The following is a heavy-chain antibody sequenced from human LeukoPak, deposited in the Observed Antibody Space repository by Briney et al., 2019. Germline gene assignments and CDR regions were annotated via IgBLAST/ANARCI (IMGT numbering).Heavy chain of an antibody. CDR2: INHSGST. CDR3: ASRSSSWYPLRY. J-gene: IGHJ4*02. V-gene: IGHV4-34*01. CDR1: GGSFSGYY. Sequence: PSETLSLTCAVYGGSFSGYYWSRIRQPPGKGLEWIGEINHSGSTNYNPSLKSRVTISVDTSKNQFSLKLSSVTAADTAVYYCASRSSSWYPLRYWGQGTLVTVSS. D-gene: IGHD6-13*01.